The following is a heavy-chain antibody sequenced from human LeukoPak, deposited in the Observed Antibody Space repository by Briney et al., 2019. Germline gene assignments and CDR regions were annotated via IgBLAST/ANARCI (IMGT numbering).Heavy chain of an antibody. D-gene: IGHD3-22*01. Sequence: ASVKVSCKASGYTFTGYYMHWVRQAPGQGLEWMGWINPNSGGTNYAQKFQGRVTMTRHTSISTAYMELSRLRSDDTAVYYCARASHYYDSSGYYDWGQGTLVTVSS. J-gene: IGHJ4*02. V-gene: IGHV1-2*02. CDR2: INPNSGGT. CDR3: ARASHYYDSSGYYD. CDR1: GYTFTGYY.